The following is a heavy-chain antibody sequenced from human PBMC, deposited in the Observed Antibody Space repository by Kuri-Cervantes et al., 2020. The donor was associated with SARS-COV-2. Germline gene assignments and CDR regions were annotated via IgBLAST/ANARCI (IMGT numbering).Heavy chain of an antibody. CDR2: MNPNSGST. V-gene: IGHV1-8*03. J-gene: IGHJ4*02. Sequence: ASVKVSCKASGYTFTSYDINWVRQATGQGLEWMGWMNPNSGSTGYAQKFQGRVTITRNTSISTAYMELSSLRSEDTAVYYCASSGSYSPFDYWGQGTLVTVSS. CDR3: ASSGSYSPFDY. CDR1: GYTFTSYD. D-gene: IGHD1-26*01.